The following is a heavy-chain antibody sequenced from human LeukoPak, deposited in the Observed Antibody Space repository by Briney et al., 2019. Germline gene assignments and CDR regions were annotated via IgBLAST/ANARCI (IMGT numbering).Heavy chain of an antibody. V-gene: IGHV1-46*01. CDR2: INPSGGST. J-gene: IGHJ3*02. Sequence: ASVKVSCKASGYTFTSYYMHWVGQAPGQGLEWMGIINPSGGSTSYAQKFQGRVTMTRDMSTSTVYMELSSLRSEDTAVYYCARDIRGIAVAHAFDIWGQGTMVTVSS. CDR1: GYTFTSYY. D-gene: IGHD6-19*01. CDR3: ARDIRGIAVAHAFDI.